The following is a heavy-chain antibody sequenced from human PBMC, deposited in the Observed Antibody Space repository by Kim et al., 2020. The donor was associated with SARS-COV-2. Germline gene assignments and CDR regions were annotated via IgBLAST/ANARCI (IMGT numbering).Heavy chain of an antibody. Sequence: STYYNPSLKSRVTISVDTSKNQFSLKLSSVTAADTAVYYCARDHHGVFDYWGQGTLVTVSS. D-gene: IGHD3-16*01. CDR2: ST. CDR3: ARDHHGVFDY. J-gene: IGHJ4*02. V-gene: IGHV4-39*07.